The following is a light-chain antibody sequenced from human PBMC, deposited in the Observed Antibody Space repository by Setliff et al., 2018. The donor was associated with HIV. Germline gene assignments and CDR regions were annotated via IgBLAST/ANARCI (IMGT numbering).Light chain of an antibody. CDR2: DVN. Sequence: QSALTQPRSVSGSPGRSVTISCTGTDSDVGGYNQFSWYQQLPGEVPRLIIYDVNWRPSGVPDRFSASKSGNTASLTISGLQADDEADYYCCSYAVSSLVFGTGTKVTVL. J-gene: IGLJ1*01. CDR3: CSYAVSSLV. CDR1: DSDVGGYNQ. V-gene: IGLV2-11*01.